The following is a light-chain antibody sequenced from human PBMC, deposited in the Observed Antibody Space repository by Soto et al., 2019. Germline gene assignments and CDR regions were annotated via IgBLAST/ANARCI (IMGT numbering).Light chain of an antibody. CDR2: GAS. V-gene: IGKV3-20*01. CDR1: QSVSSSY. CDR3: QQYGRSPPFT. Sequence: EIVLTQSPGTLSLSPGERATLSCRASQSVSSSYLAWYQQKPGQAPRLLIYGASSRATGIPDRFSGSGSGTDFTLTISRLEPEDFAVYYFQQYGRSPPFTFGGGTKVEIK. J-gene: IGKJ4*01.